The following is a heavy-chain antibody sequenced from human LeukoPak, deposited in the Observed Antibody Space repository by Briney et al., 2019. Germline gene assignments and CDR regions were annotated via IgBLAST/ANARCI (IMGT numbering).Heavy chain of an antibody. CDR3: ARGTYYDNMDV. J-gene: IGHJ6*03. Sequence: GGSLRLSCAASGFTFSSYEMNWVRQAPGKGLEWVSYISSSGSTIYYADSVKGRFTISRDNTKNSLYLQMNSLRAEDTAVYYCARGTYYDNMDVWGKGTTVTISS. CDR1: GFTFSSYE. V-gene: IGHV3-48*03. CDR2: ISSSGSTI. D-gene: IGHD3-22*01.